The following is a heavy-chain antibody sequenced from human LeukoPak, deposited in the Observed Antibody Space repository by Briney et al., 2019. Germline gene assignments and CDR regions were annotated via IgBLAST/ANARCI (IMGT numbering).Heavy chain of an antibody. V-gene: IGHV1-3*01. CDR2: INAGNGNT. Sequence: ASVKVSCKASGYTFTSYAMHWVRQAPGQRLEWMGWINAGNGNTKYSQKFQGRVTITRDTSASTAYMELSSLRFEDTAVYYCARDLRSGLSELDYWGQGTLVTVSS. CDR3: ARDLRSGLSELDY. CDR1: GYTFTSYA. J-gene: IGHJ4*02. D-gene: IGHD1-14*01.